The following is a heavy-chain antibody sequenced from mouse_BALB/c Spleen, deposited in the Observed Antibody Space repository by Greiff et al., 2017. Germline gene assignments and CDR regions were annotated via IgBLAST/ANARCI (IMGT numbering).Heavy chain of an antibody. CDR1: GFTFSSYA. CDR3: ARHPFITTVVDYAMDY. V-gene: IGHV5-9-3*01. Sequence: EVKLMESGGGLVKPGGSLKLSCAASGFTFSSYAMSWVRQTPEKRLEWVATISSGGSYTYYPDSVKGRFTISRDNAKNTLYLQMSSLRSEDTAMYYCARHPFITTVVDYAMDYWGQGTSVTVSS. D-gene: IGHD1-1*01. CDR2: ISSGGSYT. J-gene: IGHJ4*01.